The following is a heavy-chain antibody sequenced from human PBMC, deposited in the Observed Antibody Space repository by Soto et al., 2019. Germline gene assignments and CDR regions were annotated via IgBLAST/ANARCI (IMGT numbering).Heavy chain of an antibody. J-gene: IGHJ4*02. CDR3: ARGYSSGYYYEN. CDR2: IYYSGST. CDR1: GGSISSYY. D-gene: IGHD3-22*01. Sequence: PSATLSLTCTVSGGSISSYYWSWIRQPPGKGLEWIGYIYYSGSTNYNPSLKSRVTISVDTSKNQFSLKLSSVTAADTAVYYCARGYSSGYYYENWGQGTLVTVSS. V-gene: IGHV4-59*01.